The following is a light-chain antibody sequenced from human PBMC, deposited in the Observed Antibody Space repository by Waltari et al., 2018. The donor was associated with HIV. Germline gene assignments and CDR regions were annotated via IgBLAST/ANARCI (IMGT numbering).Light chain of an antibody. CDR2: DVS. CDR3: SSYTSSSTYV. J-gene: IGLJ1*01. V-gene: IGLV2-14*03. Sequence: QSALTQPASVSGSPGQSITISCTGTSRHVGGYKYVSWYQQHPGKAPKLMIYDVSNRPSGVSNRFSGSKSGNTASLTISGLQAEDEADYYCSSYTSSSTYVFGTGTKVTVL. CDR1: SRHVGGYKY.